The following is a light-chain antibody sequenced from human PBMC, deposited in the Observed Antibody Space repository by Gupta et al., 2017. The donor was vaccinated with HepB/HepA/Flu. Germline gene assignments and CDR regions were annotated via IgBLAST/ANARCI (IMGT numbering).Light chain of an antibody. J-gene: IGKJ2*01. CDR3: MQYTHWPHT. CDR1: QSLVQTNGNTY. Sequence: VVMTQSPLSLPVTLGRSASLSCPSSQSLVQTNGNTYLAWFQQRPSQSPRRLIYQFTKRASGVPDRCSGSGAGTDFTLKSSRVEDEDVGFYYRMQYTHWPHTFGQGTKLEIE. V-gene: IGKV2-30*02. CDR2: QFT.